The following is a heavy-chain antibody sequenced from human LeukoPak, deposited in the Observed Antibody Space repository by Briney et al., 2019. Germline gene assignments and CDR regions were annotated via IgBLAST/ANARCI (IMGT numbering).Heavy chain of an antibody. J-gene: IGHJ4*02. V-gene: IGHV4-4*07. Sequence: PSETLSLTCTVSGGSMSSYFWSWIRQPAGKGLEWIGRIYTSGSTNYNPSLQSRVTMSVDTSNNQFSLKLSSVTAADTAVYYCARKGKGAYDFDYWGQGTLVTVSS. D-gene: IGHD3-16*01. CDR3: ARKGKGAYDFDY. CDR1: GGSMSSYF. CDR2: IYTSGST.